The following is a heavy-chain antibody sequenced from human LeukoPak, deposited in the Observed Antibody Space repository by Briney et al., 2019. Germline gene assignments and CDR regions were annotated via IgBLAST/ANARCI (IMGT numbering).Heavy chain of an antibody. Sequence: SETLSLTCTVSGYSISSGYYWGWIRQPPGKGLAWIGSIYHSGSTYYNPSLKSRVTISVDTSKNQFSLKLSSVTATDTAVYYCAREISGGWFGELVDYWGQGTLVTVSS. V-gene: IGHV4-38-2*02. CDR1: GYSISSGYY. D-gene: IGHD3-10*01. J-gene: IGHJ4*02. CDR2: IYHSGST. CDR3: AREISGGWFGELVDY.